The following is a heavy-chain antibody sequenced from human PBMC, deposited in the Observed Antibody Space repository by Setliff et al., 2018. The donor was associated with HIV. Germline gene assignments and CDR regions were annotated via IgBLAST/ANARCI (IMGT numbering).Heavy chain of an antibody. V-gene: IGHV1-69*10. J-gene: IGHJ3*02. Sequence: SVKVSCKASGGTFTNSAIGWVRQAPGQGLEWMGAIVPILGIANAAQKFQGRVTITTDESTNTAYMELSSLRSEDTAVYYCARIPTGGAFDIWGQGTEVT. D-gene: IGHD7-27*01. CDR3: ARIPTGGAFDI. CDR2: IVPILGIA. CDR1: GGTFTNSA.